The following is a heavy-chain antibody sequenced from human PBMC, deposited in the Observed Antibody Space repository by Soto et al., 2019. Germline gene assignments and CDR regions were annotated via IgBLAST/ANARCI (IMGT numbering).Heavy chain of an antibody. CDR2: ISGSNGAK. CDR1: GITLSSYA. J-gene: IGHJ4*02. V-gene: IGHV3-23*01. Sequence: GGSLRLSCVGSGITLSSYAMTWVRQSRGKGLEWVSTISGSNGAKHYAASVRGRFTISRDPSMNTLFLQMDSLTADDTAVYYCTKIRGYGGYWGQGAQVTVSS. D-gene: IGHD5-18*01. CDR3: TKIRGYGGY.